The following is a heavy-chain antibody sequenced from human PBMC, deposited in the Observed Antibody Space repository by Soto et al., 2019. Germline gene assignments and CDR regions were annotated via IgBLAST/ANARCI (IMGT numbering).Heavy chain of an antibody. D-gene: IGHD6-19*01. CDR3: AKARDQQWVRLPFDY. V-gene: IGHV3-23*01. J-gene: IGHJ4*02. CDR1: GFFFSSYT. CDR2: FSATSENT. Sequence: EVQLLEYGGGLVQPGGSLRLSCVGSGFFFSSYTMTWVRQAPGKGLEWVSSFSATSENTYYADSVRGRFTISRDNSKNTLFLQRNSLTAEDTAMYYCAKARDQQWVRLPFDYWGQGILVIVSS.